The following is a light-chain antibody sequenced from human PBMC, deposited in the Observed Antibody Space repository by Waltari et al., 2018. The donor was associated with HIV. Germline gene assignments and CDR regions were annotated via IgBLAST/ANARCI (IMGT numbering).Light chain of an antibody. J-gene: IGLJ2*01. CDR2: SNK. Sequence: QSVLTQPPSASGTPGQRVTISCSGSSSNIGSNTVNWYQQLPGTAPRLLIYSNKQRPSCVPDGFSGSKSGTSASLAISGLQSEDEADYYCAAWDDSLSGLVVFGGGTKLTVL. CDR3: AAWDDSLSGLVV. CDR1: SSNIGSNT. V-gene: IGLV1-44*01.